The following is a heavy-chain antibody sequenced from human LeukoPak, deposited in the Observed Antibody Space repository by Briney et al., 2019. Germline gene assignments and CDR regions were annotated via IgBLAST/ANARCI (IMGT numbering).Heavy chain of an antibody. CDR2: IYYSGST. CDR3: ARHCSGQVLWFGELFAFDI. V-gene: IGHV4-59*08. J-gene: IGHJ3*02. Sequence: SETLSLTCTVSGGSISSYCWSWIRQPPGKGLEWIGYIYYSGSTNYNPSLKSRVTISVDTSKNQFSLKLSSVTAADTAVYYCARHCSGQVLWFGELFAFDIWGQGTMVTVSS. D-gene: IGHD3-10*01. CDR1: GGSISSYC.